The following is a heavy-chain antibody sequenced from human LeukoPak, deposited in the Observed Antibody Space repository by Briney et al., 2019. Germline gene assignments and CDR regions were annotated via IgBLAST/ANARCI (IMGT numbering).Heavy chain of an antibody. D-gene: IGHD3-9*01. CDR1: GFTFSSYA. V-gene: IGHV3-23*01. J-gene: IGHJ4*02. CDR3: AKSDDILTGYYKTPGFTFDY. CDR2: ISGSGGST. Sequence: SGGSLRLSCAASGFTFSSYAMSWVRQAPGKGLEWVSAISGSGGSTYYADSVKGRFTISRDNSKNTLYLQMNSLRAEDTAVYYCAKSDDILTGYYKTPGFTFDYWGQGTLVTVSS.